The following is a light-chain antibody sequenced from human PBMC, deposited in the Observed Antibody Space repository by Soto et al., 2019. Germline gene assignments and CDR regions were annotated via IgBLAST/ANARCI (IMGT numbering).Light chain of an antibody. CDR1: QSVSSN. CDR3: QQYNNWPPWT. Sequence: EIVLTQSPATLSLSPGERATLSCRASQSVSSNLAWYQQKPGQAPRLLIYGASTRATGIPARFSGSGSGTEFTLTISSLQSEDFAVYYCQQYNNWPPWTFGQGTQVDIK. V-gene: IGKV3-15*01. CDR2: GAS. J-gene: IGKJ1*01.